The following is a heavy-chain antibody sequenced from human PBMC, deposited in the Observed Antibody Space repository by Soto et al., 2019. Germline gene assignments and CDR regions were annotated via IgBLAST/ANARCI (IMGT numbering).Heavy chain of an antibody. CDR1: GFTFSSYW. CDR2: IKQDGSEK. J-gene: IGHJ6*03. D-gene: IGHD6-13*01. CDR3: ARGGIAAAGTAWGYYYYYMDV. Sequence: GGSLRLSCAASGFTFSSYWMSWVRQAPGKGLEWVANIKQDGSEKYYVDSVKGRFTISRDNAKNSLYLQMNSLRAEDTAVYYWARGGIAAAGTAWGYYYYYMDVWGKGTTVTVSS. V-gene: IGHV3-7*01.